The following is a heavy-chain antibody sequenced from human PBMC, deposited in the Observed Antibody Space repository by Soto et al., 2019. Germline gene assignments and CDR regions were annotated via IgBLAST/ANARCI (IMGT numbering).Heavy chain of an antibody. V-gene: IGHV4-59*08. CDR1: GGSISSYY. CDR3: ARTQLGIAAAYYFDY. D-gene: IGHD6-13*01. CDR2: IYYSGST. J-gene: IGHJ4*02. Sequence: PSETLSLTCTVSGGSISSYYWSWIRQPPGKGLEWIGYIYYSGSTNYNPSLKSRVTISVDTSKNQFSLKLSSVTAADTAVYYCARTQLGIAAAYYFDYWGQGTLVTVSS.